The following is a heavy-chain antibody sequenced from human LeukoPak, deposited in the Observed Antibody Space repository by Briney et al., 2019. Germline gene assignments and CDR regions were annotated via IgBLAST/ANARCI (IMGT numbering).Heavy chain of an antibody. V-gene: IGHV3-7*01. D-gene: IGHD2-15*01. CDR1: VFTFSSYW. J-gene: IGHJ4*02. Sequence: GGSLRLSCAASVFTFSSYWMSWVRQAPGKGLECVSNIKQDGSENYYVDSGKGRFTISRDNAKNSLYLQMNSLRAEDTAVYYGVRGSLFCSGGSCYGSPYYFDYWGQGTLVTVSS. CDR3: VRGSLFCSGGSCYGSPYYFDY. CDR2: IKQDGSEN.